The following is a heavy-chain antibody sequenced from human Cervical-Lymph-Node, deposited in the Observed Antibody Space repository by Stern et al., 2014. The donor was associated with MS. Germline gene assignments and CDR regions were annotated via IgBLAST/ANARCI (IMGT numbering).Heavy chain of an antibody. D-gene: IGHD1-26*01. J-gene: IGHJ5*02. CDR3: ATTRWDLFTWNWFDP. CDR1: GGSISSSGYY. Sequence: VQLVESGPGLVKPSQTLSLTCTVSGGSISSSGYYWRWIRQPADKGLESIGRIHDSGSTYYNPSLKSRVTISIDTAHNQFSLNLTSVTAADTAVYYCATTRWDLFTWNWFDPWGQGTLVTVSS. V-gene: IGHV4-61*02. CDR2: IHDSGST.